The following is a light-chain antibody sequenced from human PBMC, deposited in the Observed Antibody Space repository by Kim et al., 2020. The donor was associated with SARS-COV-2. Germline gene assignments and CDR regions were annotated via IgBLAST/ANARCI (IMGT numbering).Light chain of an antibody. CDR1: QGITNS. Sequence: VSVGDRVTITCRASQGITNSLAWYQQKPGKVPQLLIYAASALQSGVPSRFSGSGSGTDFTLTISSLQPEDFATYYCQKYNSAPWTFGQGTKVNIK. CDR2: AAS. CDR3: QKYNSAPWT. V-gene: IGKV1-27*01. J-gene: IGKJ1*01.